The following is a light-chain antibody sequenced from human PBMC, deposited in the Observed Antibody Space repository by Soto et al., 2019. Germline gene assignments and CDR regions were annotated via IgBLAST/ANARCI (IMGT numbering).Light chain of an antibody. J-gene: IGKJ1*01. Sequence: EIMLTRSPATLSLSPGERATLSCRASQSVSSYLAWYQQKPGQAPRLLMYEASNRATGIPARFSGGGSGTDFTLTISSLGPEDFAVYYCQQRSDWPWTFGQGTKVDIK. CDR1: QSVSSY. V-gene: IGKV3-11*01. CDR3: QQRSDWPWT. CDR2: EAS.